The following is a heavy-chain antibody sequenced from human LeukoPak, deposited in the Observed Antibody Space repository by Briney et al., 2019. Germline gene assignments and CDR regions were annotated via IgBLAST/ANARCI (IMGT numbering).Heavy chain of an antibody. D-gene: IGHD2-2*01. Sequence: TGGSLRLSCAASGFTFSSYGMTWVRQAPGKGLEWVSGISDSGGSTYYADSVKGRFTISRDNSRNTLYLQMNSLRAEDTAVYYCARVGCSSPSCPMDVWGQGTTVTVSS. CDR2: ISDSGGST. J-gene: IGHJ6*02. V-gene: IGHV3-23*01. CDR1: GFTFSSYG. CDR3: ARVGCSSPSCPMDV.